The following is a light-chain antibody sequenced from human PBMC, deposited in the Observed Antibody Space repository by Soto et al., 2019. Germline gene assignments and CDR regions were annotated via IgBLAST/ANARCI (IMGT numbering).Light chain of an antibody. J-gene: IGKJ1*01. Sequence: EIVLTQSPGTPSLSPGERATLSCRASQSVSSSFLAWYQQRPGQAPRLLIYGASSRATGIPDRFSGSGSGTDFTLTISRLEPEDFAVYYCQQYGGSPETFGQGTKVEIK. CDR2: GAS. CDR1: QSVSSSF. V-gene: IGKV3-20*01. CDR3: QQYGGSPET.